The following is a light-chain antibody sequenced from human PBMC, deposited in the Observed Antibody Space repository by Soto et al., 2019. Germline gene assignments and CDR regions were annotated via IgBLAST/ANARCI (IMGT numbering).Light chain of an antibody. CDR1: QSISTN. Sequence: EIVRTQSPATLSVSPGERATLSCRASQSISTNLAWYQQKPGQAPRLLIYGASTRATGIPARFSGSGSGTEFTLTMGSLQCADFAFYNLQRFYTRPAWTFGRGTKVEFK. V-gene: IGKV3-15*01. J-gene: IGKJ1*01. CDR3: QRFYTRPAWT. CDR2: GAS.